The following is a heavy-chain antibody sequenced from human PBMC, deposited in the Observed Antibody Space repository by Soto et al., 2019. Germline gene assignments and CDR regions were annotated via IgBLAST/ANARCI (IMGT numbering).Heavy chain of an antibody. CDR2: ISSSSSYI. V-gene: IGHV3-21*01. D-gene: IGHD6-19*01. CDR3: ARETVAGTPGPFDY. J-gene: IGHJ4*02. Sequence: GGSLRLSCAASGFTFFNYAIIWVRQAPGKGLEWVSSISSSSSYIYYADSVKGRFTISRDNAKNSLYLQMNSLRAEDTAVYYCARETVAGTPGPFDYWGQGTLVTVSS. CDR1: GFTFFNYA.